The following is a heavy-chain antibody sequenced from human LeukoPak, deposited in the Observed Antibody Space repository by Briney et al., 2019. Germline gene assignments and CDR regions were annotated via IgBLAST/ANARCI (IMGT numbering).Heavy chain of an antibody. J-gene: IGHJ4*02. V-gene: IGHV1-18*01. Sequence: GASVKVSCKASGYTFTSYGISWARQAPGQGLEWMGWISAYNGNTNYAQKLQGRVTMTTDTSTSTAYMELRSLRSDDTAVYYCARGGVRYFDWLPVDYWGQGTLVTVSS. CDR2: ISAYNGNT. CDR1: GYTFTSYG. D-gene: IGHD3-9*01. CDR3: ARGGVRYFDWLPVDY.